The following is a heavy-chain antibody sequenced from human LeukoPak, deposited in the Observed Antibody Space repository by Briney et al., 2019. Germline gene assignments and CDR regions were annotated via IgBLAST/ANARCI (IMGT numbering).Heavy chain of an antibody. Sequence: GGSLRLSCAASGFTFSDYYMNWIRQAPGKGLEWVSYISSSGSTIYYADSVKGRFTISRDNAKNSLYLQMNSLRAEDTAVYYCARMDGGILLFSDAFDIWGQGTMVTVSS. V-gene: IGHV3-11*04. CDR3: ARMDGGILLFSDAFDI. J-gene: IGHJ3*02. CDR1: GFTFSDYY. CDR2: ISSSGSTI. D-gene: IGHD2-21*02.